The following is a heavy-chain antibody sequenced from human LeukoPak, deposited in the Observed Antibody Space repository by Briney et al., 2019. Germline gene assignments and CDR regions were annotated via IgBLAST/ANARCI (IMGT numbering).Heavy chain of an antibody. D-gene: IGHD5-18*01. Sequence: QPGRSLRLSCAASGFTFDDYAMHWVRQAPGKGLEWVSGISWNSRRIGYADSVKGRFTISRDNAKNSLFLQLNSLRTEDTALYYCAKDVGYSFAGFDYWGLGALVTVSS. V-gene: IGHV3-9*01. CDR1: GFTFDDYA. J-gene: IGHJ4*02. CDR3: AKDVGYSFAGFDY. CDR2: ISWNSRRI.